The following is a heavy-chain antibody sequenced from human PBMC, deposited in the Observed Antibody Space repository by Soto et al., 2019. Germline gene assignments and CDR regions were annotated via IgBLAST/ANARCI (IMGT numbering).Heavy chain of an antibody. Sequence: QAQLVQSGAEMKKPGASVKVSCKATGYTFSAYTMNWVRQAPGQSLEWIGWINAGSGNTKYSQNFQGRVSITRDTSASTVYMELTGLTSEDTPVYYCARDTETLGPRANDALDIWGQGTMVTVSS. CDR1: GYTFSAYT. V-gene: IGHV1-3*01. CDR2: INAGSGNT. J-gene: IGHJ3*02. D-gene: IGHD3-3*02. CDR3: ARDTETLGPRANDALDI.